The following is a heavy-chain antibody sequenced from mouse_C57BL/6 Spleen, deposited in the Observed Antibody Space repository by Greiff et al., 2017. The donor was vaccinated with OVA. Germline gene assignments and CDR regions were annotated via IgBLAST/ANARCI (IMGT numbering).Heavy chain of an antibody. CDR3: ARGRNQEWYFDV. J-gene: IGHJ1*03. CDR1: GFTFSSYA. V-gene: IGHV5-4*01. CDR2: ISDGGSYT. Sequence: DVQLQESGGGLVKPGGSLKLSCAASGFTFSSYAMSWVRQTPEKRLEWVATISDGGSYTYYPDNVKGRYTISRDNAKNTLYLQLSHLKSEDTAMYDCARGRNQEWYFDVWGTGTTVTVSS.